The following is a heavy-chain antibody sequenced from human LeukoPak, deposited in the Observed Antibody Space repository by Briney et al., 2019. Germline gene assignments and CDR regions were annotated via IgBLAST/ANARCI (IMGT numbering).Heavy chain of an antibody. CDR1: GYTFTGYY. V-gene: IGHV1-2*02. D-gene: IGHD3-16*01. CDR2: INPNSGGT. Sequence: SAVKVSCKASGYTFTGYYMHWVRQAPGQGLEWMGWINPNSGGTNYAQKFQGRVTMTRDTSISTAYKELSRLRSDDTAVYYCARDKEGSYANYFDYWGQGTLVTDCS. CDR3: ARDKEGSYANYFDY. J-gene: IGHJ4*02.